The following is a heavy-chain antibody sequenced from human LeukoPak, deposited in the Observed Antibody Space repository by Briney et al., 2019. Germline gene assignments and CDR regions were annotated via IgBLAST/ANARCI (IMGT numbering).Heavy chain of an antibody. J-gene: IGHJ4*01. V-gene: IGHV1-18*01. D-gene: IGHD4-17*01. CDR2: ISAYNGNT. CDR1: GYPFDNFG. CDR3: ARDRVGGDLTGVSLY. Sequence: GASVTVSCKASGYPFDNFGLTWVRQAPGQGLERMGWISAYNGNTHYAQKFRGRLTLTTETSTSTAYLELRSLKSDDTAVYYCARDRVGGDLTGVSLYWGQGTLVTVSS.